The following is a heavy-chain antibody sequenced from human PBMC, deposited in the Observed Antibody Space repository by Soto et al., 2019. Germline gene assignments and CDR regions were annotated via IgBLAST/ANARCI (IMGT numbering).Heavy chain of an antibody. Sequence: SLPISVTWSVAGGSIRSYYGSWIRKTPGKGLEWFGYIYYSGSTNYNPSLKSRVTISVDTSKNQFSLKLSSVTAADTAVYYCARRAVISAYFDYRGQGTLRTVSS. J-gene: IGHJ4*02. CDR1: GGSIRSYY. V-gene: IGHV4-59*08. CDR3: ARRAVISAYFDY. D-gene: IGHD2-21*01. CDR2: IYYSGST.